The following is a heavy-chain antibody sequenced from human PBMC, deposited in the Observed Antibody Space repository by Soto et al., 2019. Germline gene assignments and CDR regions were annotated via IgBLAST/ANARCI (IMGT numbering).Heavy chain of an antibody. D-gene: IGHD6-19*01. J-gene: IGHJ5*02. CDR1: GGSISSYY. V-gene: IGHV4-59*08. CDR3: ARLIAVAGTGWFDP. CDR2: IYYSGST. Sequence: TSETLSLTCTVSGGSISSYYWSWIRQPPGKGLEWIGYIYYSGSTNYNPSLKSRVTISVDTSKNQFSLKLSSVTAADTAVYYCARLIAVAGTGWFDPWGQGTLVTVSS.